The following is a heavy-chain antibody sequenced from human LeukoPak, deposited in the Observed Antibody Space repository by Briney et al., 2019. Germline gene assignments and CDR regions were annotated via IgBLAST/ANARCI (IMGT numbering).Heavy chain of an antibody. CDR2: IYYSGST. J-gene: IGHJ5*02. Sequence: SETLSLTCTVSGGSISSYYWSWIRQPPGKGLEWIGYIYYSGSTNYNPSLKSRVTISVDTSKNQFSLKLSSVTAADTAVYYCARVMAAAGTPLNWFDPWGQGTLVTVSS. D-gene: IGHD6-13*01. CDR3: ARVMAAAGTPLNWFDP. CDR1: GGSISSYY. V-gene: IGHV4-59*08.